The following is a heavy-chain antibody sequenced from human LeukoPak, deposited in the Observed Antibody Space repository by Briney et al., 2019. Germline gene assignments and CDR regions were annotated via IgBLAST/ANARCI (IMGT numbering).Heavy chain of an antibody. CDR1: GGSISSGSYY. CDR2: IYTSGST. CDR3: ARQSYSSSWYSGRPVDFDY. D-gene: IGHD6-13*01. V-gene: IGHV4-61*02. Sequence: SQTLSLTCTVSGGSISSGSYYWIWNRQPTGQELDWNVRIYTSGSTNYTPSLKSRVTISVDTSKNQFSLKLSSVTAADTAVYYCARQSYSSSWYSGRPVDFDYWGQGPRSPSPQ. J-gene: IGHJ4*02.